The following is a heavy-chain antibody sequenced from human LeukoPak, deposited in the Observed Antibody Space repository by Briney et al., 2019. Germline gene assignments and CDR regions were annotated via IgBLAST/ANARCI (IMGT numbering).Heavy chain of an antibody. CDR2: IKQDGSEK. J-gene: IGHJ4*02. V-gene: IGHV3-7*01. D-gene: IGHD6-13*01. CDR1: GFTFSSYW. Sequence: GGSLRLSCAASGFTFSSYWMSWVRQAPGKGLEWVANIKQDGSEKYYVDSVKGRFTIPRDNAKNSLYLQMNSLRAEDTAVYYCARDVSSWYERLDYWGQGTLVTVSS. CDR3: ARDVSSWYERLDY.